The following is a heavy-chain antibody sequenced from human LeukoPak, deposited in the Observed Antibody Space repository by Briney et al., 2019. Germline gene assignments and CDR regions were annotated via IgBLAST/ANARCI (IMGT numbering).Heavy chain of an antibody. Sequence: PSETLSLTCTVSGGSISSYYWSWIRQPPGKGLEWIGYIYYTGRTKNNPSLKSRVTISIDTSKNQFSLKLTSVTAADTAVYYCASGPDFYMDVWGKGTTVTVSS. CDR1: GGSISSYY. V-gene: IGHV4-59*01. CDR2: IYYTGRT. J-gene: IGHJ6*03. D-gene: IGHD3-3*01. CDR3: ASGPDFYMDV.